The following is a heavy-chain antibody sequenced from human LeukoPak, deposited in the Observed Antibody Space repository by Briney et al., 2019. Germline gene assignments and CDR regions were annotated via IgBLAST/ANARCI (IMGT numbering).Heavy chain of an antibody. CDR1: GFIFSNYA. J-gene: IGHJ4*02. Sequence: GGSLRLSCAASGFIFSNYAMHWVRQAPGKGLEWLALISSDGSKIYYADSVKGRFTISRDNSRNTLYLQMNSLRAEDSAVYYWARGLHRRCSGGICYQPFDYWGQGTLVTVSS. CDR3: ARGLHRRCSGGICYQPFDY. D-gene: IGHD2-15*01. V-gene: IGHV3-30*04. CDR2: ISSDGSKI.